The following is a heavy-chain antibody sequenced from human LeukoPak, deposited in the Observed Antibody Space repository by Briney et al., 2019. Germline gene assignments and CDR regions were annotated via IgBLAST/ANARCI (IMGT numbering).Heavy chain of an antibody. J-gene: IGHJ6*04. CDR1: GGSISSGGYY. CDR3: AREIKGNTMVRGAVYGMDV. V-gene: IGHV4-31*03. CDR2: IYYSGST. Sequence: SQTLSLTCTVSGGSISSGGYYWSWIRQRPGKGLEWIGYIYYSGSTYYNPSLKSRVTISVDTSKNQFSLKLSSVTAADTAVYYCAREIKGNTMVRGAVYGMDVWGKGTTVTVSS. D-gene: IGHD3-10*01.